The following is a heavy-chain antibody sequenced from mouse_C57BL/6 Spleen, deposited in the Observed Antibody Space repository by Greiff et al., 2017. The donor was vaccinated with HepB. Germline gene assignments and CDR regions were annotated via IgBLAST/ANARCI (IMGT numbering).Heavy chain of an antibody. Sequence: VKLQESGAELVRPGASVTLSCKASGYTFTDYEMHWVKQTPVHGLEWIGAIDPETGGTAYNQKFKGKAILTADKSSSTAYMELRSLTSEDSAVYYCTRSRDYDKAMDYWGQGTSVTVSS. V-gene: IGHV1-15*01. CDR1: GYTFTDYE. CDR3: TRSRDYDKAMDY. D-gene: IGHD2-4*01. J-gene: IGHJ4*01. CDR2: IDPETGGT.